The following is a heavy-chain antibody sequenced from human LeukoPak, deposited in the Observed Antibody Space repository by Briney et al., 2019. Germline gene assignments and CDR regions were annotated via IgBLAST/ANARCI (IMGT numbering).Heavy chain of an antibody. V-gene: IGHV3-21*01. Sequence: GGSLRLSCAASGFTFSTYAISWVRQAPGKGLEWVSCISSTSNYIFYADSVRGRFTISRDNAKNSLYLQMDSLRAEDTAVYYCARGGIITSYAFEIWGQGAMVTVSS. J-gene: IGHJ3*02. D-gene: IGHD1-26*01. CDR1: GFTFSTYA. CDR2: ISSTSNYI. CDR3: ARGGIITSYAFEI.